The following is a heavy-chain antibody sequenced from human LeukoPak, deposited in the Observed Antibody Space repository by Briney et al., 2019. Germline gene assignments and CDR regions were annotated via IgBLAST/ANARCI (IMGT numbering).Heavy chain of an antibody. CDR2: IYHSGST. CDR3: ARDTRTVDGMDV. Sequence: NPSETLSLTCTVSGGSVSSGAYYWNWIRQPPEKGLEWIGYIYHSGSTNHNPSLKSRVTISVDMSKNQFSLKLSSVTAADTAVYYCARDTRTVDGMDVWGQGTTVTVSS. V-gene: IGHV4-61*08. J-gene: IGHJ6*02. D-gene: IGHD2-2*01. CDR1: GGSVSSGAYY.